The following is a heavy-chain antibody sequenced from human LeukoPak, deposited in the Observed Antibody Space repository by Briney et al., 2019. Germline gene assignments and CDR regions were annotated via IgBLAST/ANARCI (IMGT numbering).Heavy chain of an antibody. CDR2: IKQDGSEK. D-gene: IGHD6-19*01. V-gene: IGHV3-7*01. J-gene: IGHJ4*02. Sequence: PGGSLRLSCVASGFTFSSYWMSWVRQAPGKGLEWVANIKQDGSEKYYVDSVKGRFTISRDNAKNSLYLQMNSLRAEDTAVYYCSRDEVRVPGGDYWGQGTLVTVSS. CDR3: SRDEVRVPGGDY. CDR1: GFTFSSYW.